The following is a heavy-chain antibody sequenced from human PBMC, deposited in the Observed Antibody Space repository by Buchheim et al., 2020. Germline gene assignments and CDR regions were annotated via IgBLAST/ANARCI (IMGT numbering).Heavy chain of an antibody. CDR1: GGSISSYY. Sequence: QVQLQESGPGLVKPSETLSPTCTVSGGSISSYYWSWIRQPPGKGLEWIGYIYYSGSTNYNPSLKSRVTISVDTSKNQFSLKLSSVTAADTAVYYCASSTYYDFWSGYLGYYYYGMDVWGQGTT. J-gene: IGHJ6*02. D-gene: IGHD3-3*01. V-gene: IGHV4-59*08. CDR3: ASSTYYDFWSGYLGYYYYGMDV. CDR2: IYYSGST.